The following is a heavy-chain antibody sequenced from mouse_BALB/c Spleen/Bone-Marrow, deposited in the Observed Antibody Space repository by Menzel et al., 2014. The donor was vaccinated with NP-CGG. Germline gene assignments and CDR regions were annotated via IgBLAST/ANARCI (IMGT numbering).Heavy chain of an antibody. CDR2: IDPANGNT. V-gene: IGHV14-3*02. D-gene: IGHD2-1*01. J-gene: IGHJ3*01. CDR1: GFNIKDTN. Sequence: VQLQQSGAELVKPGASVKLSCTASGFNIKDTNMHWVKQRPKQGLEWIGRIDPANGNTKYDPKFQGKATITANTSSNTAYLQLSSLTSEDTAVYYCARNGNYGAWFAYWGQGTLVTVSA. CDR3: ARNGNYGAWFAY.